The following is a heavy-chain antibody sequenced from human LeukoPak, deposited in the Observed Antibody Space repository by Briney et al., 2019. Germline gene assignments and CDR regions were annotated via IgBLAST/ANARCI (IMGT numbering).Heavy chain of an antibody. Sequence: SETLSLTCTVSGGSISSSSYYWGWIRQPPGKGLEWIGSIYNSGSTYYNPSLKSRVTISVDTSKNQFSLKLNSVTAADTAVYYCARQRAPYYYDGSGPFDYWGQGTLVTVSS. V-gene: IGHV4-39*01. CDR1: GGSISSSSYY. CDR3: ARQRAPYYYDGSGPFDY. CDR2: IYNSGST. D-gene: IGHD3-22*01. J-gene: IGHJ4*02.